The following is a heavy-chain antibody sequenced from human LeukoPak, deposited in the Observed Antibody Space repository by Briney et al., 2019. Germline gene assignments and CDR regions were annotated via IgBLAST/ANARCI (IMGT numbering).Heavy chain of an antibody. V-gene: IGHV1-18*01. CDR2: ISTYSGNT. D-gene: IGHD3-22*01. CDR3: ARDRPLSYYYDSSGYSHYFDY. Sequence: ASVKVSCKASGYTFTSYGISWGRQAPGQGLEWVGWISTYSGNTNYAQKLQGRVTMTTDTSTSTAYMELRSLRSDDTAVYYCARDRPLSYYYDSSGYSHYFDYWGQGTLVTVSS. CDR1: GYTFTSYG. J-gene: IGHJ4*02.